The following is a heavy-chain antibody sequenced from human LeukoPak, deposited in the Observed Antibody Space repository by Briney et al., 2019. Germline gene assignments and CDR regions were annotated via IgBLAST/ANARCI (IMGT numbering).Heavy chain of an antibody. J-gene: IGHJ4*02. CDR3: ARDLGSDSNYDDY. D-gene: IGHD4-11*01. V-gene: IGHV1-2*02. Sequence: ASVKVSCKASGYTFTSYDINWVRQATGQGLEWMGWINPNSGGTNYAQKFQGRVTMTRDTSISTAYMELSRLRSDDTAVYYCARDLGSDSNYDDYWGQGTLVTVSS. CDR2: INPNSGGT. CDR1: GYTFTSYD.